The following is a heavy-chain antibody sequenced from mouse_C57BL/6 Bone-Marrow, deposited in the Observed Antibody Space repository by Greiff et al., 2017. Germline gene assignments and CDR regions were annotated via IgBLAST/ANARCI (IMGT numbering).Heavy chain of an antibody. CDR1: GYAFSSSW. J-gene: IGHJ4*01. V-gene: IGHV1-82*01. Sequence: VQLQQSGPELVKPGASVKISCKASGYAFSSSWMNWVKQRRGKGLEWIGRIYPGDGDTNYNGKFTGKATLTADKSSSTAYMQLSNLTSEDSAVYFCARYTTVVATDAMDYWCQGTSVTVSA. D-gene: IGHD1-1*01. CDR3: ARYTTVVATDAMDY. CDR2: IYPGDGDT.